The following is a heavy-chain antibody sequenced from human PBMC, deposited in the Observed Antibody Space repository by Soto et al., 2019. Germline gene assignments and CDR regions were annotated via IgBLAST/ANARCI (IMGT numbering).Heavy chain of an antibody. CDR1: GDSISSGGSY. V-gene: IGHV4-31*03. CDR3: AREWGVRGVTAA. Sequence: QVQLRESGPGLVKPSQTLSLTCTVSGDSISSGGSYWSWIRQHPGKGLEWIWYLSFSGSTYYNPSLNSRVIISADTSKNQVSLRLSSVTAADTADYYCAREWGVRGVTAAWGQGTLVTVSS. CDR2: LSFSGST. D-gene: IGHD3-10*01. J-gene: IGHJ4*02.